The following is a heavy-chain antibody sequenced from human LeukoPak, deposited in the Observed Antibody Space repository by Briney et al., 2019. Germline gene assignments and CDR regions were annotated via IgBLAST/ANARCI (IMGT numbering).Heavy chain of an antibody. CDR1: GFTFSSYG. CDR3: AKDPLSRDGYNYFDY. Sequence: PGGSLRLSCAASGFTFSSYGMSWVRQAPGKGLEWVSAISGSGGSTYYADSVKGRFTISRDNSKNTLYLQMNSLRAEDTAVYYCAKDPLSRDGYNYFDYWGQGTLVTVSS. J-gene: IGHJ4*02. D-gene: IGHD5-24*01. V-gene: IGHV3-23*01. CDR2: ISGSGGST.